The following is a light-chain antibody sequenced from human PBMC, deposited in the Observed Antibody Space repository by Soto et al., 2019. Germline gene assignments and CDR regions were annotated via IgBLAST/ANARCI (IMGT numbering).Light chain of an antibody. J-gene: IGKJ1*01. V-gene: IGKV1-5*01. CDR2: DAS. Sequence: DIQMTQSPSTLSASVGARVPITCRASQSISTWLAWYQQKPGKAPKLLIYDASSLESGVPSRFSGSVSGTEFTLTISSLQPDDFATYYCQQSYSTPRTFGQGTKV. CDR3: QQSYSTPRT. CDR1: QSISTW.